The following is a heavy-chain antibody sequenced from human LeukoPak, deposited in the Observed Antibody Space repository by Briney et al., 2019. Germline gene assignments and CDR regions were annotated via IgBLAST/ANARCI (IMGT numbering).Heavy chain of an antibody. CDR1: GFTVSSNY. CDR3: AKVKAGTGGDY. Sequence: GGSLRLSCAASGFTVSSNYMSWVRQAPGKGLEWVSVIYSGGSTYYADSVKGRFTISRDNSKNTLYLQMNSLRAEDTAVYYCAKVKAGTGGDYRGQGTLVTVSS. V-gene: IGHV3-53*01. J-gene: IGHJ4*02. D-gene: IGHD6-19*01. CDR2: IYSGGST.